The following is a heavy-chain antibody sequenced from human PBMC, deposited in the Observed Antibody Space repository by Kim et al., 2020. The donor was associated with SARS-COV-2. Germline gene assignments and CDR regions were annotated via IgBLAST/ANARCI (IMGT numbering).Heavy chain of an antibody. CDR3: AKEQTPFSAMNFDF. CDR2: IAHDGTVT. V-gene: IGHV3-30*18. CDR1: GFTFKNYG. Sequence: GGSLRLSCGASGFTFKNYGMQWVRQAPGKGLEWLAVIAHDGTVTHYADPVKGRFTISRDNSRNTVSLQMNSLRAEDTAIYYCAKEQTPFSAMNFDFWGQGMLVTDS. D-gene: IGHD2-15*01. J-gene: IGHJ4*02.